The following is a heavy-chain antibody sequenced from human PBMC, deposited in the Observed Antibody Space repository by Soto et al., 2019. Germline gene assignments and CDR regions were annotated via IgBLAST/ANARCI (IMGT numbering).Heavy chain of an antibody. J-gene: IGHJ4*02. D-gene: IGHD3-22*01. V-gene: IGHV3-33*01. CDR2: IWYDGSNK. CDR3: ARDGYYYDSSGYWDLGF. Sequence: GGSLRLSCAASGFTFSSYGMHWVRQAPGKGLEWVAVIWYDGSNKYYADSVKGRFTISRDNSKNTLYLQMNSLRAEDTAVYYCARDGYYYDSSGYWDLGFWGQGTLVTVSS. CDR1: GFTFSSYG.